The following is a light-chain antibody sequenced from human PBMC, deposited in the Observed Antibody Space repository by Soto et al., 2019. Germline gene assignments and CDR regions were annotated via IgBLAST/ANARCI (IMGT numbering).Light chain of an antibody. J-gene: IGLJ2*01. CDR2: EVS. CDR1: SSDVGGYDY. V-gene: IGLV2-14*01. Sequence: QSALTQPASVSGSPGQSITISFTGTSSDVGGYDYVSWYQHHPGKVPKLIIYEVSKRPSGVSHRFSGSKSGNTDSLTISGLQTEDEADYYCSSYTTTSALVFGGGTKLTVL. CDR3: SSYTTTSALV.